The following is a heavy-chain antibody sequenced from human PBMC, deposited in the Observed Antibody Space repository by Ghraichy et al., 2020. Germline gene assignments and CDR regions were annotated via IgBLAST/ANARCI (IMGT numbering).Heavy chain of an antibody. D-gene: IGHD2-15*01. J-gene: IGHJ6*02. Sequence: SVKVSCKASGGTFSRYAISWVRQAPGQGLEWMGGIIPIFDTTNYAQKFQGRVTITADESTSTAYMELSSLRSEDTAVYYCARDRTVEIVVVVAANYAMEVWGQGTTVTVSS. V-gene: IGHV1-69*13. CDR2: IIPIFDTT. CDR3: ARDRTVEIVVVVAANYAMEV. CDR1: GGTFSRYA.